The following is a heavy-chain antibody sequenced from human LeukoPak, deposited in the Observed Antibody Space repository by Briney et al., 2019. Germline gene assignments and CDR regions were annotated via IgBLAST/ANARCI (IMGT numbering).Heavy chain of an antibody. J-gene: IGHJ4*02. CDR2: INSDGSST. D-gene: IGHD3-22*01. Sequence: GGSLRLSCAASGFTFSSYWMHWVRQAPGKGLVWVSRINSDGSSTSYADSVKGRFTISRDNAKNTLYLQMNSLRAEDTAVYYCARGWYDSSGYYSPPFEYWGQGNLVTVSS. CDR1: GFTFSSYW. CDR3: ARGWYDSSGYYSPPFEY. V-gene: IGHV3-74*01.